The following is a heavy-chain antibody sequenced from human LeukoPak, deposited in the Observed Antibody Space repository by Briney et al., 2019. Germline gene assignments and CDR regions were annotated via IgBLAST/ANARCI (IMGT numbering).Heavy chain of an antibody. J-gene: IGHJ4*02. CDR1: GGSISSYY. V-gene: IGHV4-59*01. CDR3: ARASSYGYFDY. Sequence: PSETLSLTCTVSGGSISSYYWSWIRQPPGKGLEWIGYIYYSGSTNYNPSLKSRDTISVDTSKNQFSLKLSSVTAADTAVYYCARASSYGYFDYWGQGTLVTVSS. CDR2: IYYSGST. D-gene: IGHD3-10*01.